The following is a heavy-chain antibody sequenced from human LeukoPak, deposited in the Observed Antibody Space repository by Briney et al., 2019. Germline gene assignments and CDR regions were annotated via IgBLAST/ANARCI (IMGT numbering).Heavy chain of an antibody. D-gene: IGHD2-2*01. Sequence: GGSLRLSCAASGFTFSSYEMNWVRQAPGKGLEWVSYISSSGSTIYYADSVKGRFTISRDNAKNSLYLQMNSLRAEDTAVYYCARLRYCSSTSCSDAEGWFDPWGQGTLVTVSP. V-gene: IGHV3-48*03. CDR2: ISSSGSTI. J-gene: IGHJ5*02. CDR1: GFTFSSYE. CDR3: ARLRYCSSTSCSDAEGWFDP.